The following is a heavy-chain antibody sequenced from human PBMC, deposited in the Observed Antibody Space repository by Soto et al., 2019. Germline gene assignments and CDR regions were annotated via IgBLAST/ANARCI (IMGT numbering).Heavy chain of an antibody. Sequence: QITLKESGPTLVKPTQTLTLTCTFSGFSLSTSGVGVGWIRQPPGKALEWLALIYWDDDKRYSPALKSRLTITKDTSNNQVVLTMTNMDPVDTATYYCAHIRPTIFGVVSFDYWGQGTLVTVSS. J-gene: IGHJ4*02. V-gene: IGHV2-5*02. CDR3: AHIRPTIFGVVSFDY. CDR2: IYWDDDK. CDR1: GFSLSTSGVG. D-gene: IGHD3-3*01.